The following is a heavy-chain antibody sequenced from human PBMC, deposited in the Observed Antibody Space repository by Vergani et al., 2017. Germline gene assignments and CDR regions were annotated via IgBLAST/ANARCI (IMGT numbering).Heavy chain of an antibody. V-gene: IGHV4-38-2*02. CDR3: ARGVLPDAFDI. CDR1: GYSISRVYF. D-gene: IGHD1-1*01. J-gene: IGHJ3*02. CDR2: IFHTGLT. Sequence: QVQLQESGPGLVKPSETLSLTCSVSGYSISRVYFWGWFRQPPGKGLEWIGNIFHTGLTSRNPSLRSRVAISVDTSRNQFSLKLMSVTAADTAAYFCARGVLPDAFDIWGQGTLVTVSS.